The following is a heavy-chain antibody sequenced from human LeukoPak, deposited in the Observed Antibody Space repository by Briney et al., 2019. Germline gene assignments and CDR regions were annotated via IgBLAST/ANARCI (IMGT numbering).Heavy chain of an antibody. V-gene: IGHV4-59*13. Sequence: ETLSLTCTVPGGPISSYYWSWIRQPPGKGLEWIGYIYYSGSTNYNPSLKSRVTISVDTSKNQFSLELSSVTAADTAVYYCARDSGSGSYYNRFDPWGQGTLVTVSS. CDR2: IYYSGST. CDR3: ARDSGSGSYYNRFDP. CDR1: GGPISSYY. D-gene: IGHD3-10*01. J-gene: IGHJ5*02.